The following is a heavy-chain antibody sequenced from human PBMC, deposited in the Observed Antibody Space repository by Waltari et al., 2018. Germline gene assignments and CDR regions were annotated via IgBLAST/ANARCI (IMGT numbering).Heavy chain of an antibody. J-gene: IGHJ6*02. CDR1: GHTFSDLL. CDR3: ARDRVPHFYDSNDRGGMDV. V-gene: IGHV1-3*01. Sequence: QVQLVQSGAEVKTSGASVTVSCRASGHTFSDLLIHWVRQAPGQRLEWMGWINAGKGNTKYSPKFKGRVNIYRDMSARTAYMELISLQAEDTAVYFCARDRVPHFYDSNDRGGMDVWGQGATVTITS. D-gene: IGHD2-2*01. CDR2: INAGKGNT.